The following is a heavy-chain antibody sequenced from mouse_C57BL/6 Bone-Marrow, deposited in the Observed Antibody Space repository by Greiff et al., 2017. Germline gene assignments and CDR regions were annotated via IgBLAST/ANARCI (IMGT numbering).Heavy chain of an antibody. D-gene: IGHD2-3*01. CDR2: INPSSGYT. CDR3: AWGIYYGYYDYVYD. CDR1: GYTFTSYW. Sequence: VKVVESGAELAKPGASVKLSCKASGYTFTSYWMHWVKQRPGQGLEWIGYINPSSGYTKYNQKFKDKATLTADKSSSTAYMQLSSLPYEASAVSDCAWGIYYGYYDYVYDWGHGTTLTVSS. V-gene: IGHV1-7*01. J-gene: IGHJ2*01.